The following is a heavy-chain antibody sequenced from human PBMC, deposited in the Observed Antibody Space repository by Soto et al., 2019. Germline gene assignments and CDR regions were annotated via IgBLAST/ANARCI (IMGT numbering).Heavy chain of an antibody. CDR2: INPNSGGT. Sequence: ASVKVSCKASGYTFTGYYMHWVRQAPGQGLEWMGWINPNSGGTNYAQKFQGRVTMTRDTSISTAYMELSRLRSDDTAVYYCARDFGTLDPYCSGGSCYGPPHAFAIWGQGTMVTVSS. J-gene: IGHJ3*02. CDR3: ARDFGTLDPYCSGGSCYGPPHAFAI. CDR1: GYTFTGYY. V-gene: IGHV1-2*02. D-gene: IGHD2-15*01.